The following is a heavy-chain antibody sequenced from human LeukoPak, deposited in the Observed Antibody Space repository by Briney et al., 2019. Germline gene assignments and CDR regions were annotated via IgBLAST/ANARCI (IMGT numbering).Heavy chain of an antibody. CDR2: IHHSGST. Sequence: SETLSLTCAVYGGPFIGHYWSWIRQSPGKGLEWIGEIHHSGSTNYNPSLESRLTISIDTSRNQFSLRLSSVAAADTAVYYCARAWTNDFDIWGQGTTVTISS. D-gene: IGHD3/OR15-3a*01. CDR3: ARAWTNDFDI. V-gene: IGHV4-34*01. J-gene: IGHJ3*02. CDR1: GGPFIGHY.